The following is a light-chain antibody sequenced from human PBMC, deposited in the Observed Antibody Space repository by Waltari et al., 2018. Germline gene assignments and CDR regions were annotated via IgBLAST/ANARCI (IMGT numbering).Light chain of an antibody. CDR2: KVS. V-gene: IGKV2-30*02. CDR1: QSREHIDGNTS. J-gene: IGKJ5*01. Sequence: DVVLTQSPLSLPVTLGQSASISCTPTQSREHIDGNTSLNWFQQRPGQSPRRLIYKVSKRDSGVPDRFSGSGSGTDFTLNISRVEAGDVAVYYCMQDTHWPPITFGQGTRLEIK. CDR3: MQDTHWPPIT.